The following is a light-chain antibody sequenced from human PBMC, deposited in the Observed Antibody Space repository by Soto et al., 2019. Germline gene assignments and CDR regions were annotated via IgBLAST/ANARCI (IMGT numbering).Light chain of an antibody. CDR3: QQSYNTPGIT. J-gene: IGKJ5*01. Sequence: IQMTQSPSSLSASVGDRVTITCRASQSISRNLNWYQQKPGKAPELLIYTASSLQSGVPSRFSGSGSGTDFTLTISSLHPEDFATYYCQQSYNTPGITFGQGTRLEI. V-gene: IGKV1-39*01. CDR2: TAS. CDR1: QSISRN.